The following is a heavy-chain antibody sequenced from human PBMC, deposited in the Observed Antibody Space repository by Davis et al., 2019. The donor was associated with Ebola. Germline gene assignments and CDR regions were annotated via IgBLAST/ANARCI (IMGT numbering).Heavy chain of an antibody. CDR2: INSDGSST. J-gene: IGHJ6*03. CDR1: GFTFSSYW. D-gene: IGHD3-3*01. V-gene: IGHV3-74*01. Sequence: PGGSLRLSCAASGFTFSSYWMHWVRQAPGKGLVWVSRINSDGSSTSYADSVKGRFTISRDNAKNSLYLQMNSLRAEDTAVYYCARDFQTGPWKTNDFWSGYYFYYYYYMDVWGKGTTVTVSS. CDR3: ARDFQTGPWKTNDFWSGYYFYYYYYMDV.